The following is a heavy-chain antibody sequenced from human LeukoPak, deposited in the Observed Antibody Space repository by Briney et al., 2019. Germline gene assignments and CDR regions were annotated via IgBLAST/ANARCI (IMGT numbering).Heavy chain of an antibody. D-gene: IGHD1-26*01. CDR1: GGSISSGSYY. V-gene: IGHV4-61*02. Sequence: PSETLSLTCTVSGGSISSGSYYWSWIRQPAGKGLEWIGRIYTSGSTNYNPSLKSRVTISVDTSKNQFSLKLSSVTAADTAVYYCARHVGATPPYWYFDLWGRGTLVTVSS. CDR3: ARHVGATPPYWYFDL. CDR2: IYTSGST. J-gene: IGHJ2*01.